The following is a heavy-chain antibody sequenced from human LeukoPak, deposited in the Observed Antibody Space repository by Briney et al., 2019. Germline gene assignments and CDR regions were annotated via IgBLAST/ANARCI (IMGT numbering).Heavy chain of an antibody. CDR1: GYTFTGYY. Sequence: ASVKVSCKASGYTFTGYYMHWVRQAPGQGLEWMGWINPNSGGTNYAQKFQGRVTMTRDTSISTAYMELSSLRSDDTAVYYCARGRDSSGWSDWGTDYWGQGTLVTVSS. V-gene: IGHV1-2*02. CDR2: INPNSGGT. CDR3: ARGRDSSGWSDWGTDY. D-gene: IGHD6-19*01. J-gene: IGHJ4*02.